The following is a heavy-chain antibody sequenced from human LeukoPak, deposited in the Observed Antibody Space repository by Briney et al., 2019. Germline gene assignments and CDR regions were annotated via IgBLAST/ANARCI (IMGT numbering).Heavy chain of an antibody. CDR3: ATDVSSSISCYSY. D-gene: IGHD2-2*01. Sequence: SGGSLRLSCAASGFTSSSYSLNWVRQAPGKGLEWVSSISSSGRYIYYPDSLQGRFTVSRDNAKNLVYLQMNNLRAEDTAMYFCATDVSSSISCYSYWGRGTLVTVSS. V-gene: IGHV3-21*01. CDR1: GFTSSSYS. CDR2: ISSSGRYI. J-gene: IGHJ4*02.